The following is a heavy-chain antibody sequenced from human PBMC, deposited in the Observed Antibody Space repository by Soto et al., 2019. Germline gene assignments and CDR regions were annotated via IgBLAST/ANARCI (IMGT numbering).Heavy chain of an antibody. CDR1: GFTFNTYG. CDR3: AKDGGYGYGFFDY. J-gene: IGHJ4*02. Sequence: QVQLVESGGGEVQTGRSLRLSCAASGFTFNTYGMHWVRQAPGKGLECVAVIAYDGTNTYYADSVKGRFTISRDNSKNTLYLQMNSLRADDTAVYYCAKDGGYGYGFFDYWGQGTLVTVSS. CDR2: IAYDGTNT. D-gene: IGHD5-18*01. V-gene: IGHV3-30*18.